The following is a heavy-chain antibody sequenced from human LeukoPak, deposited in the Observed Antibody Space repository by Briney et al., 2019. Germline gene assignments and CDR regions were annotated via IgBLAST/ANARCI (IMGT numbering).Heavy chain of an antibody. J-gene: IGHJ4*02. Sequence: PGGSLRLSCAASGFSFATYAMTWVRQAPGKGLEWVSAIADSGGVTYYADSVKGRFTISRDNAKNSLYLQMNSLRAEDTAVYYCARDATLYSSSWYSSPAYYFDYWGQGTLVTVSS. CDR2: IADSGGVT. D-gene: IGHD6-13*01. CDR1: GFSFATYA. CDR3: ARDATLYSSSWYSSPAYYFDY. V-gene: IGHV3-23*01.